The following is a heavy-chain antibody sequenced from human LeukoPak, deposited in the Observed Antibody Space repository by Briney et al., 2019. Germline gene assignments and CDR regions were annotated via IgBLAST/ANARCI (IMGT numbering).Heavy chain of an antibody. CDR1: GGSISSRY. CDR3: ARGGSYVDY. J-gene: IGHJ4*02. V-gene: IGHV4-59*11. Sequence: KPSETLSLTCTVSGGSISSRYWTWIRQSPGKGLEWIGYIYYSGSTNYNPSLKSRVTISVDTSKNLFYLKLSSVTAADTAVYYCARGGSYVDYWGQGTLVTVSS. CDR2: IYYSGST. D-gene: IGHD1-26*01.